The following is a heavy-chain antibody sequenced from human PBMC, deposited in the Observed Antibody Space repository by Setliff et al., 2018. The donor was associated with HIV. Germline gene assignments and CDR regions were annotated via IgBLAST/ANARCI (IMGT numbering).Heavy chain of an antibody. D-gene: IGHD1-1*01. CDR2: IIPILDTT. CDR3: ARDLDEAVKDADNYVPLDL. V-gene: IGHV1-69*11. CDR1: GGTFNNYV. Sequence: ASVKVSCKAAGGTFNNYVFSWVRKAPGRGLEWIGTIIPILDTTNYAQKFQDRVTITTDESTSTAYMELRSLTSEDTAVYYCARDLDEAVKDADNYVPLDLWGQGTPVTVSS. J-gene: IGHJ5*02.